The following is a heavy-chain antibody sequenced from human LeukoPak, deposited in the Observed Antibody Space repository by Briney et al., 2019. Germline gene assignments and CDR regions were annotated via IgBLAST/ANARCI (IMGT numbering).Heavy chain of an antibody. CDR1: GYSISSGYY. D-gene: IGHD3-3*01. CDR2: IYYSGST. J-gene: IGHJ4*02. Sequence: SETLSLTCTVSGYSISSGYYWGWIRQPPGKGLEWIGSIYYSGSTYYNPSLKSRVTISVDTSKNQFSLQLSSVTAADTAVYYCARVHSDFWSGYSYYFDYWGQGTLVTVSS. V-gene: IGHV4-38-2*02. CDR3: ARVHSDFWSGYSYYFDY.